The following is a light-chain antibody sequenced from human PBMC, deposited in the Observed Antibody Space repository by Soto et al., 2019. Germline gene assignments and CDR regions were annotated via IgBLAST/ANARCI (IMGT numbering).Light chain of an antibody. CDR3: QPYGSSPKT. CDR2: GAS. Sequence: EIVLTHSPDTLSLSPGDRATISCRASQSVSSSYLAWYQQKPGQAPRLLIYGASSRATGIPDRFSGSGSGKDFTLSISRLEPEDFAVYYCQPYGSSPKTFGQGTKVEIK. V-gene: IGKV3-20*01. J-gene: IGKJ1*01. CDR1: QSVSSSY.